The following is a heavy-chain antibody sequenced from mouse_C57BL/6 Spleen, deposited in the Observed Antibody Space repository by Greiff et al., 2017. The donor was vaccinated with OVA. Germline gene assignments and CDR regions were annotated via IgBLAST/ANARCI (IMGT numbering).Heavy chain of an antibody. Sequence: EVQVVESGPELVKPGASVKIPCKASGYTFTDYNMDWVKQSHGKSLEWIGDINPNNGGTIYNQKFKGKATLTVDKSSSTAYMELRSLTSEDTAVYYCARDYYGNYYAMDYWGQGTSVTVSS. V-gene: IGHV1-18*01. CDR1: GYTFTDYN. CDR3: ARDYYGNYYAMDY. D-gene: IGHD2-1*01. J-gene: IGHJ4*01. CDR2: INPNNGGT.